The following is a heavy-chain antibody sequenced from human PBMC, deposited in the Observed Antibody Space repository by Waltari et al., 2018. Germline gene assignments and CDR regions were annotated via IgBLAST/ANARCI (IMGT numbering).Heavy chain of an antibody. J-gene: IGHJ4*02. V-gene: IGHV3-21*01. Sequence: EVHLVESGGGLVKPGGSLRLSGAASGFSLSDYSMNWVRQAPGKGLEWVSSISSSSGYTHYADSVKGRFTISRDNAKNSLYLQMNSLRAEDTAVYYCATGGWGFYLDYWGQGTLVTVSS. D-gene: IGHD7-27*01. CDR2: ISSSSGYT. CDR3: ATGGWGFYLDY. CDR1: GFSLSDYS.